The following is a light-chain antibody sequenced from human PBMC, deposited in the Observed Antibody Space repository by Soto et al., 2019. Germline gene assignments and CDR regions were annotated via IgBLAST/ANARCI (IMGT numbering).Light chain of an antibody. Sequence: QSVLTQPASVSGSPGQSITISCTGTRNYNLVSWFQLHPGEAPKLLIYEDTNRPSGVSNRFSGSRSGNTASLTISGLQAEDEADYYCSSYTDSSNYVFGTGTKLTVL. CDR3: SSYTDSSNYV. CDR2: EDT. J-gene: IGLJ1*01. V-gene: IGLV2-14*02. CDR1: RNYNL.